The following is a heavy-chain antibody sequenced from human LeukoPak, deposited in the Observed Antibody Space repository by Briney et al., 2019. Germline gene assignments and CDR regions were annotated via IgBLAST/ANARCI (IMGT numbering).Heavy chain of an antibody. CDR2: ISGSGGST. V-gene: IGHV3-23*01. CDR1: GFTFSSYA. Sequence: GGSLRLSCAASGFTFSSYAMSWVRRAPGKGLEWVSAISGSGGSTYYADSVKGRSTISRDNSKNTLYLQMNSLRAEDTAVYYCAKDLWPNYDILTGYYFPFDYWGQGTLVTVSS. D-gene: IGHD3-9*01. CDR3: AKDLWPNYDILTGYYFPFDY. J-gene: IGHJ4*02.